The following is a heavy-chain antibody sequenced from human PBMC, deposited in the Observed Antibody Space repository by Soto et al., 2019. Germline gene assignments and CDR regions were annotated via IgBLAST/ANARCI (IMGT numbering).Heavy chain of an antibody. CDR2: IWYDGSNK. CDR1: GFTFSSYG. V-gene: IGHV3-33*01. Sequence: QVQLVESGGGVVQPGRSLRLSCAASGFTFSSYGMHWVRQAPGKGLEWVAVIWYDGSNKYYADSVKGRFTISRDNSKNTLYLQMNSLRAEDTAVYYCARGSYIAAAGLFDYWCQGTLVTVSS. D-gene: IGHD6-13*01. CDR3: ARGSYIAAAGLFDY. J-gene: IGHJ4*02.